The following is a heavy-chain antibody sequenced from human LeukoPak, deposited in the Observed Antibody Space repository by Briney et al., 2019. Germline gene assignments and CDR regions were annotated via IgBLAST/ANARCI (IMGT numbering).Heavy chain of an antibody. CDR1: GFTFSSYW. Sequence: GGSLRLSCAASGFTFSSYWMNWVRQAPGKGLEWVANLNQDGSEKYYVDSVKGRFTISRDNAKNSLSLQMNSLRAEDTAVYFCARGYCSSTSCLSPPDYWGQGTLVTVSS. CDR2: LNQDGSEK. V-gene: IGHV3-7*04. CDR3: ARGYCSSTSCLSPPDY. D-gene: IGHD2-2*01. J-gene: IGHJ4*02.